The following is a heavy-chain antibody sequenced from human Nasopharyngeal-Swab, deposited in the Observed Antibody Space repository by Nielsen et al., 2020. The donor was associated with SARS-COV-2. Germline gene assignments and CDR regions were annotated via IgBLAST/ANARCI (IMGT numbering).Heavy chain of an antibody. CDR3: ARTGGPVYGLVVDY. CDR1: GFTFSSYA. V-gene: IGHV3-30*04. Sequence: GESLKISCAASGFTFSSYAMHWVHQAPGKGLEWVAVISYDGSNKYYADSVKGRFTISRDNSKNTLYLQMNSLRAEDTAVYYCARTGGPVYGLVVDYWGQGTLVTVSS. J-gene: IGHJ4*02. CDR2: ISYDGSNK. D-gene: IGHD6-19*01.